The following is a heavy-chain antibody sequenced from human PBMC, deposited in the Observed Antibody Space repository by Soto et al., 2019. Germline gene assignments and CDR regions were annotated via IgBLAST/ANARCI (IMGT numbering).Heavy chain of an antibody. CDR1: GFTFSTHS. V-gene: IGHV3-21*05. Sequence: GGSLRLSCAASGFTFSTHSINWIRQAPGKGLEWVSYISSSSSYTNYADSVKGRFTISRDNAKNSLYLQMNSLRAEDTAVYYCASQLRYFDWSYDYWGQGTLVTVSS. D-gene: IGHD3-9*01. CDR3: ASQLRYFDWSYDY. CDR2: ISSSSSYT. J-gene: IGHJ4*02.